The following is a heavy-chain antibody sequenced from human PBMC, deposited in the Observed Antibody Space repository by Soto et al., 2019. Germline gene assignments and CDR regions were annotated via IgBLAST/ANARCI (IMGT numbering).Heavy chain of an antibody. Sequence: QVQLVESGGGVVQPGRSLRLSCAASGFTFSSYGMHWVRQAPGKGLEWVAVISYDGSNKYYADSVKGRFTISRDNSKNTLYLQMNSLRAEDTAVYYCANTLPYYYDSSGCPYDYCGQGTLVTVAS. V-gene: IGHV3-30*18. J-gene: IGHJ4*02. CDR3: ANTLPYYYDSSGCPYDY. D-gene: IGHD3-22*01. CDR2: ISYDGSNK. CDR1: GFTFSSYG.